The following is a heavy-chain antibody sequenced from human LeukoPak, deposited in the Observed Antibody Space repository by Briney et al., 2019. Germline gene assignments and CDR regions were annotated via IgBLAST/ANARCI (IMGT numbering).Heavy chain of an antibody. V-gene: IGHV1-8*01. CDR3: ARDFGILRFLEWLSPGY. J-gene: IGHJ4*02. Sequence: GASVKVSCKASGYTFTSYDINWVRQATGQGLEWMGWMNPNSGNTGYAQKFQGRVTMTRNTSISTAYMELSSLRSEDTAVYYCARDFGILRFLEWLSPGYWGQGTLVTVSS. CDR1: GYTFTSYD. D-gene: IGHD3-3*01. CDR2: MNPNSGNT.